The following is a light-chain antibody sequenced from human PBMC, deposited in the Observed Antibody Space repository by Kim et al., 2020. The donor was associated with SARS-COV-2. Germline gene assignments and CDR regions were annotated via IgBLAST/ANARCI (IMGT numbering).Light chain of an antibody. CDR2: EDD. J-gene: IGLJ2*01. V-gene: IGLV6-57*03. CDR3: QSYNRDNVI. Sequence: GKTVTISCTRSSGSIDDNYVQWYQQRPGGVPTTVIYEDDQRPSGVSDRFSSSIDNSSNSASLTISGLRTEDEADYYCQSYNRDNVIFGGGTQLTVL. CDR1: SGSIDDNY.